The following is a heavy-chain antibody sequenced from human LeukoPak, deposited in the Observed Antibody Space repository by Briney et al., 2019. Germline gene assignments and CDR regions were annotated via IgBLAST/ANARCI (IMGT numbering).Heavy chain of an antibody. Sequence: PSETLSLTCTVSGGHLSSSSYYWGWIRQAPGKGLEWVSSISSSSSYIYYADSVKGRFTISRDNAKNSLYLQMNSLRAEDTAVYYCASAEVGARSLWGQGTLVTVSS. CDR3: ASAEVGARSL. J-gene: IGHJ4*02. D-gene: IGHD1-26*01. CDR2: ISSSSSYI. V-gene: IGHV3-21*01. CDR1: GGHLSSSS.